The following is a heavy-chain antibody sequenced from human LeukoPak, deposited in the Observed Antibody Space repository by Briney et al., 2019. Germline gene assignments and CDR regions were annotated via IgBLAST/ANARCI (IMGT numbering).Heavy chain of an antibody. V-gene: IGHV3-48*04. CDR3: AKENILEWLLYPTGLIDY. CDR2: ISSSSSTI. Sequence: PGGSLRLSCAASGFTFSSYSMNWVRQAPGKGLEWVSYISSSSSTIYYADSVEGRFTISRDNAKNSLYLQMNSLRAEDTAVYYCAKENILEWLLYPTGLIDYWGQGTLVTVSS. CDR1: GFTFSSYS. D-gene: IGHD3-3*01. J-gene: IGHJ4*02.